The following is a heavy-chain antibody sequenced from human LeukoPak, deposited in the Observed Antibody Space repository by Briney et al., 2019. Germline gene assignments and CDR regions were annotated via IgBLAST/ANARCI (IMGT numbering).Heavy chain of an antibody. D-gene: IGHD3-16*02. CDR2: ISSSSTYI. V-gene: IGHV3-21*01. CDR1: GFIFRDYS. Sequence: PGGSLRLSCEASGFIFRDYSMAWVRQAPGRGLEWVSSISSSSTYIYYGDSVKGRFTISRDNAKKTLFLQVNRLRAEDAALYYCARLSEDDYVWGSYRRPYFDLWGQGTLVTVSS. CDR3: ARLSEDDYVWGSYRRPYFDL. J-gene: IGHJ4*02.